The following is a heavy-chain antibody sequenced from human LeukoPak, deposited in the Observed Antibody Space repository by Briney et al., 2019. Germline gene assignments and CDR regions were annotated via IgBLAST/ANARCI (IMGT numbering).Heavy chain of an antibody. J-gene: IGHJ4*02. Sequence: SETLSLTCTVSGGSISSSSYYWGWIRQPAGKGLEWIGSIYYSGSTYYNPSLKSRVTIPVDTSKNQFSLKLSSVTAADTAVYYCARRVVGATGGGIDYWGQGTLVTVSS. CDR2: IYYSGST. CDR3: ARRVVGATGGGIDY. V-gene: IGHV4-39*01. CDR1: GGSISSSSYY. D-gene: IGHD1-26*01.